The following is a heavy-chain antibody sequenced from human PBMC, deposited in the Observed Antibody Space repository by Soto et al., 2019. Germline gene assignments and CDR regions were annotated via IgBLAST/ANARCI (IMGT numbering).Heavy chain of an antibody. J-gene: IGHJ3*01. D-gene: IGHD3-3*02. V-gene: IGHV3-48*03. CDR3: ARDQLHFRSGGTKGAFDF. Sequence: AGGSLRLSCAASGFTFSSYEMNWVRQAPGKGLDRVSYISSSGSTLYYADSVKGRFTISRDNAKNSLYLQMNSLRAEDTAVYYCARDQLHFRSGGTKGAFDFWCRRTMVTVSS. CDR2: ISSSGSTL. CDR1: GFTFSSYE.